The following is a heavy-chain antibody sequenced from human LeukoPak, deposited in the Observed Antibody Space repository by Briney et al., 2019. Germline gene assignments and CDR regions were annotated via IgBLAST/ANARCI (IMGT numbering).Heavy chain of an antibody. Sequence: AASVKVSCKASGYTFSTYGISWVRQAPGQGLEWMGWISAYNGNTNYAQKLQGRVTMTTDTSTSTAYMELRSLRSDDTAVYYCARDGVVVVAATGGDYWGQGTLVTVSS. D-gene: IGHD2-15*01. CDR1: GYTFSTYG. V-gene: IGHV1-18*01. CDR2: ISAYNGNT. CDR3: ARDGVVVVAATGGDY. J-gene: IGHJ4*02.